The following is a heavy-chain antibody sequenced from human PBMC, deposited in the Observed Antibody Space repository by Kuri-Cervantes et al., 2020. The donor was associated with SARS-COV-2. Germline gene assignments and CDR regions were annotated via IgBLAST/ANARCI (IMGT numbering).Heavy chain of an antibody. J-gene: IGHJ4*02. CDR3: ARDLYDSSGYYSPHVFDY. D-gene: IGHD3-22*01. CDR1: GVTFSDYY. CDR2: ISSSSTI. V-gene: IGHV3-69-1*01. Sequence: GGSLRLSCAASGVTFSDYYMNWVRQAPGKGLEWVSSISSSSTIYYADSVKGRFTISRDNAKNPLYLQMNSLRAEDTAVYYCARDLYDSSGYYSPHVFDYWGQGTLVTVSS.